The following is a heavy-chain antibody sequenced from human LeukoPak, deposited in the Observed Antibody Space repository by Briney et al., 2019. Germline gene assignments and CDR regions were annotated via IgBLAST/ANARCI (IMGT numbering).Heavy chain of an antibody. CDR3: AREGGMVTVTYHYYYYYMDV. V-gene: IGHV7-4-1*02. J-gene: IGHJ6*03. D-gene: IGHD4-11*01. CDR1: GYTFTSYA. CDR2: INTNTGNP. Sequence: GASVKVSCKASGYTFTSYAMNWVRQAPGQGLEWMGWINTNTGNPTYAQGFTGRFVFSLDTSVSTAYLQISSLKAEDTAVYYCAREGGMVTVTYHYYYYYMDVWGKGTTVTISS.